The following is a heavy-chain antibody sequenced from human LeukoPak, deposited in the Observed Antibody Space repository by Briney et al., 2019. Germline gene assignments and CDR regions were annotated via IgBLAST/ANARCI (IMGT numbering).Heavy chain of an antibody. V-gene: IGHV4-30-2*01. CDR1: GGSISSGGYS. Sequence: SQTLSFTCAVSGGSISSGGYSWSWIRQPPGKGLEWIGYIYHSGSTYYNPSLKSRVTISVDRSKNQFSLKLSSVTAADTAVYYCASLTIFGVVRKGYYYYGMDVWGQGTTVTVSS. D-gene: IGHD3-3*01. CDR3: ASLTIFGVVRKGYYYYGMDV. J-gene: IGHJ6*02. CDR2: IYHSGST.